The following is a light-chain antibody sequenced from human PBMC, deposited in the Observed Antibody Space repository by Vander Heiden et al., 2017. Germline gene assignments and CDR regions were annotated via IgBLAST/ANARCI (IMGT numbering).Light chain of an antibody. CDR1: SSDVAGYTY. J-gene: IGLJ3*02. V-gene: IGLV2-14*01. CDR2: DVS. Sequence: QSALTQPASVSGSPGQSITISCTGTSSDVAGYTYVSWYQQHPGTAPKLMIYDVSNRPSGVSNRFSGSKSGNTASLTISGLQAEDEDDYYCSSYTRSSTWVFGGGTKRTVL. CDR3: SSYTRSSTWV.